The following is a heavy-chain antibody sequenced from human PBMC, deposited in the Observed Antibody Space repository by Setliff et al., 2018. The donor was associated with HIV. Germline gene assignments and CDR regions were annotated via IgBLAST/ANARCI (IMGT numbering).Heavy chain of an antibody. CDR3: AKGAGFYGDYTFDY. J-gene: IGHJ4*02. V-gene: IGHV4-34*01. D-gene: IGHD4-17*01. CDR2: ITHRGIT. CDR1: GGSFSGYY. Sequence: SETLSLTCAVYGGSFSGYYWSWIRQPPGKGLEWIGEITHRGITDYNPSLQSRVSISMDASKNKFSLKVTSVTSADTAVYYCAKGAGFYGDYTFDYWGQGHLVTVSS.